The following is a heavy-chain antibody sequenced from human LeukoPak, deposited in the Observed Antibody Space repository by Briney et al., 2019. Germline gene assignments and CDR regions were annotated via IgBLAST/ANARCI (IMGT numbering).Heavy chain of an antibody. CDR3: ARHSEVAGTGY. CDR2: INHSGST. V-gene: IGHV4-34*01. CDR1: GGSFSGYY. D-gene: IGHD6-19*01. Sequence: PSETLSLTCAVYGGSFSGYYWSWIRQPPGKGLEWIGEINHSGSTNYNPSLKSRVTISVDTSKNQFSLKLSSVTAADTAVYYCARHSEVAGTGYWGQGTLVTVSS. J-gene: IGHJ4*02.